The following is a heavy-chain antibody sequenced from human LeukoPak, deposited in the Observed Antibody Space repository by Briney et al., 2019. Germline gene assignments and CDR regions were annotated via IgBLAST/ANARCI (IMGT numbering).Heavy chain of an antibody. J-gene: IGHJ4*02. D-gene: IGHD2-15*01. CDR3: AKDTGPVYCSGGSCYFDY. CDR1: GFTFDDYA. CDR2: ISWNSGSI. V-gene: IGHV3-9*01. Sequence: PGGSLRHSCAASGFTFDDYAMHWVRQPPGKGLEWVSGISWNSGSISYADSVKGRLTISRDNAKNSLYLQMNSLRAEDTALYYCAKDTGPVYCSGGSCYFDYWGQGTLVTVSS.